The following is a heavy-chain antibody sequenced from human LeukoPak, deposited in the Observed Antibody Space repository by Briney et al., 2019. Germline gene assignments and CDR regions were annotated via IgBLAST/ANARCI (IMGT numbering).Heavy chain of an antibody. D-gene: IGHD5-24*01. CDR3: ARDPPIVEIATRISDY. Sequence: ASVKVSCKASGYTFSGYYMHWVRQAPGHGLEWMGRINPNSGGTDYAQKFQGRVTMTSDTSISTAYMELSSLRSDDTAVYYCARDPPIVEIATRISDYWGQGTLVTVSS. V-gene: IGHV1-2*02. J-gene: IGHJ4*02. CDR2: INPNSGGT. CDR1: GYTFSGYY.